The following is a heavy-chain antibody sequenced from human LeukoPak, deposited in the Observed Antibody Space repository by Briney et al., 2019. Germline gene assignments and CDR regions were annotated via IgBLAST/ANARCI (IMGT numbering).Heavy chain of an antibody. J-gene: IGHJ6*03. CDR2: IYSGGST. CDR1: EFTFSRYG. V-gene: IGHV3-NL1*01. D-gene: IGHD3-10*01. Sequence: GGSLRLSCAASEFTFSRYGMHWVRQAPGKGLEWVSVIYSGGSTYYADSVKGRFTISRDNSKNTLFLQMNSLRAEDTAVYYCARGDYGSGSPYYYYYMDVWGKGTTVTISS. CDR3: ARGDYGSGSPYYYYYMDV.